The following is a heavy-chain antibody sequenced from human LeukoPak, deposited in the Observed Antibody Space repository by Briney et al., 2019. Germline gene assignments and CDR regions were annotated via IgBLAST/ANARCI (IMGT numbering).Heavy chain of an antibody. J-gene: IGHJ4*02. Sequence: GGSLRLSCAASGFTFSNAWMSWVRQAPGKGLEWVGRIKSKTDGGTTAYAAPVKGRFTISRDDSRNTLYLQMNSLKTEDTAVYFCYTDGGPYTSSWYGGTVNWGQGTLVTVSS. D-gene: IGHD2-2*01. CDR3: YTDGGPYTSSWYGGTVN. CDR1: GFTFSNAW. CDR2: IKSKTDGGTT. V-gene: IGHV3-15*01.